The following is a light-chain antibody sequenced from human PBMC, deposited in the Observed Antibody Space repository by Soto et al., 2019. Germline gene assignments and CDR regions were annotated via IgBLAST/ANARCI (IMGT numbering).Light chain of an antibody. Sequence: EIVMTPSPATLSVSPGERATLSCRASQSVSSNLAWYQHKPGQAPRLLIYGASTRATGIPARFSGSGSGTEFTLTISSLQSEDFAVYYCHQYNKWPPITFGQGTRLEIK. CDR3: HQYNKWPPIT. CDR2: GAS. V-gene: IGKV3-15*01. J-gene: IGKJ5*01. CDR1: QSVSSN.